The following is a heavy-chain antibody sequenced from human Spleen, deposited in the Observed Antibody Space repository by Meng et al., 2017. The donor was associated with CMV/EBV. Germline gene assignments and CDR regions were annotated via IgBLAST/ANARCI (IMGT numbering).Heavy chain of an antibody. D-gene: IGHD3-10*01. J-gene: IGHJ6*02. CDR2: IRYDGSNK. V-gene: IGHV3-30*02. CDR1: GFTFSSYG. Sequence: GESLKISCAASGFTFSSYGMHWVRQAPGKGLEWVAFIRYDGSNKYYADSVKGRFTISRDNSKSTLYLQMNSLRAEDTAVYYCATLSSYYPTYYYYYGMDVWGQGTTVTVSS. CDR3: ATLSSYYPTYYYYYGMDV.